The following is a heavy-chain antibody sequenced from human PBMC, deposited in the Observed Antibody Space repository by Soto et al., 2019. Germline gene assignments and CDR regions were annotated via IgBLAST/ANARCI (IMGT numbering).Heavy chain of an antibody. CDR2: IIPIFGTA. CDR3: ARLQVGPSGIAAAGDLNYYYYGMDV. J-gene: IGHJ6*02. V-gene: IGHV1-69*01. D-gene: IGHD6-13*01. CDR1: GGTFSSYA. Sequence: QVQLVQSGAEVKKPGSSVKVSCKASGGTFSSYAISWVRQAPGQGLEWMGGIIPIFGTANYAQKFQGRVTITADASTSTAYMELSSLRSEDTAVYYCARLQVGPSGIAAAGDLNYYYYGMDVWGQGTTVTVSS.